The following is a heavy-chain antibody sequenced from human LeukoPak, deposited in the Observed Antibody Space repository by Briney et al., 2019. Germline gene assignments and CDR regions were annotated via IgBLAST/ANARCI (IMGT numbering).Heavy chain of an antibody. CDR2: ISTSSTYI. V-gene: IGHV3-21*01. CDR3: ARHEPVITLSSYYYGMGV. CDR1: GFTFSTYS. D-gene: IGHD1-14*01. J-gene: IGHJ6*02. Sequence: PGGSLRLSCAASGFTFSTYSMNWVRQAPGKGLEWVSSISTSSTYIYYADSVKGRFTISRDNAKNSLYLQMNSLRAEDTAVYYCARHEPVITLSSYYYGMGVWGPGTTVTVSS.